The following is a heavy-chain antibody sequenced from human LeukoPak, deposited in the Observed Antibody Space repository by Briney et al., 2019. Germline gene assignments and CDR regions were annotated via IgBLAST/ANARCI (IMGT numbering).Heavy chain of an antibody. CDR2: TSAGGEDK. CDR3: VRKFATGD. Sequence: GGSLRLSCAASGFVFSNFGMTWVRQAPGKGLEWVSTTSAGGEDKHYADSVKGRFTISRDNAKNTLYLQMNSLRVEDTAVYYCVRKFATGDWGQGTLVTVSS. D-gene: IGHD1-14*01. V-gene: IGHV3-23*01. J-gene: IGHJ4*02. CDR1: GFVFSNFG.